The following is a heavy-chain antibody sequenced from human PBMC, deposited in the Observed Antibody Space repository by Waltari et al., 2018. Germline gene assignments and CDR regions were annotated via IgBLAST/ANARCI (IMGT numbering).Heavy chain of an antibody. D-gene: IGHD3-22*01. V-gene: IGHV3-7*01. Sequence: EVQLVESGGGLVQPGGSLRRSCAASGFPLSSYWMSWVRQAPGKGPEWVANIKKDGSEEYYVDSVRGRFTISRDNAKNSLYLQMNSLRPEDTAVYYCARDQWFAFDIWGQGTMVTVSS. CDR1: GFPLSSYW. CDR2: IKKDGSEE. J-gene: IGHJ3*02. CDR3: ARDQWFAFDI.